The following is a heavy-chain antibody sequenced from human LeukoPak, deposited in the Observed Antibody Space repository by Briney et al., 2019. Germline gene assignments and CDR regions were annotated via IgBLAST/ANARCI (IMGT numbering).Heavy chain of an antibody. CDR2: IWFDGSIK. V-gene: IGHV3-33*01. CDR1: GYNFNGHG. CDR3: ARGGNSGGSLRSPFDI. J-gene: IGHJ3*02. Sequence: PGGSLRLSCAVSGYNFNGHGMHWVRQAPGKGLEWAALIWFDGSIKHYADSVKGRFTISRDKSKNTLYLQINSLRAEDTAVYYCARGGNSGGSLRSPFDIWGRGTMVTVSS. D-gene: IGHD2-15*01.